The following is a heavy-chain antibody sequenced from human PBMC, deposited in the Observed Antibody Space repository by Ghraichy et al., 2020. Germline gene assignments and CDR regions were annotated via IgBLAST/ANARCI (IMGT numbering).Heavy chain of an antibody. D-gene: IGHD4-17*01. J-gene: IGHJ3*02. CDR2: LYYTGNT. CDR3: AREGHGDYASAFDI. CDR1: GGSISTSTYY. Sequence: SETLSLTCTVSGGSISTSTYYWGWIRQPPGKGLEWIGSLYYTGNTYYNPSLKSRVTISIDTSKNQFSLKLSSVTAADTAVYYCAREGHGDYASAFDIWGQGTMVTVSS. V-gene: IGHV4-39*07.